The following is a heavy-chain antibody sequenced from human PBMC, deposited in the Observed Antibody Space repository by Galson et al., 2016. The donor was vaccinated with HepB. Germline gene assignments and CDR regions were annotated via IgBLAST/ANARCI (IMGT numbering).Heavy chain of an antibody. V-gene: IGHV3-33*01. D-gene: IGHD2-15*01. J-gene: IGHJ4*02. CDR1: GFALSDYG. Sequence: SLRLSCAASGFALSDYGMHWVRQAPGKGLEWVAIIWYDGNYKFYGDSAKGRFTISRDNSKNTLYLHMSNLRAEDTAVYFCARDFSIGTSSYIPDYWGLGTLVTVSS. CDR2: IWYDGNYK. CDR3: ARDFSIGTSSYIPDY.